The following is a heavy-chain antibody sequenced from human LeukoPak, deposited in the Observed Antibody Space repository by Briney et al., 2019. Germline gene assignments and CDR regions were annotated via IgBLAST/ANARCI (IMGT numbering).Heavy chain of an antibody. CDR1: GGSISSGGYY. V-gene: IGHV4-31*03. D-gene: IGHD4-17*01. CDR2: IYYSGST. Sequence: SQTLSLTCTVSGGSISSGGYYWSWIRQHPGKGLEWIGYIYYSGSTYYNPSLKSRVTISVDTSKNQFSLKLSSVTAADTAVYYCAVSYGDYGPCFDYWGQGTLVTVSS. CDR3: AVSYGDYGPCFDY. J-gene: IGHJ4*02.